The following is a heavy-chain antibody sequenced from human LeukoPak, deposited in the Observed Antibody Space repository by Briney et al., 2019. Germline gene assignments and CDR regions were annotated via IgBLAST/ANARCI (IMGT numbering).Heavy chain of an antibody. Sequence: GGSLRLSCAASGFTFSSDSMNWVRQAPGKGLEWVSSISSSSSYIYYADSVKGRFTISRDNAKNSLYLQMNSLRAEDTAVYYCARDQYGSGDGYYMDVWGKGTTVTISS. CDR1: GFTFSSDS. CDR2: ISSSSSYI. J-gene: IGHJ6*03. D-gene: IGHD3-10*01. V-gene: IGHV3-21*01. CDR3: ARDQYGSGDGYYMDV.